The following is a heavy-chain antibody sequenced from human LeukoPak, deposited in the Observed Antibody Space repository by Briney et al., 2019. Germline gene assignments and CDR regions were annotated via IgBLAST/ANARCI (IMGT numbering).Heavy chain of an antibody. CDR2: VSAYNGNT. Sequence: GASVKVSCTASGYTFTSYGISWVRQAPGQGLEWMGWVSAYNGNTNYAQKLQGRVTMTTDTSTSTAYMELRSLRSDDTAVYYCARTVAGTIDYWGQGTLVSVSS. J-gene: IGHJ4*02. V-gene: IGHV1-18*01. D-gene: IGHD6-19*01. CDR3: ARTVAGTIDY. CDR1: GYTFTSYG.